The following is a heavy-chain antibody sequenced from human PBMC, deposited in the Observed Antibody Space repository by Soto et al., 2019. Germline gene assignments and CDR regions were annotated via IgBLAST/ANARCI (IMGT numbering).Heavy chain of an antibody. CDR1: SDSIDSSDW. J-gene: IGHJ2*01. CDR2: ISHGGNT. CDR3: ARDTNTASGEWYFDL. Sequence: QAQLRESGPGLVKPSETLSLTCTVFSDSIDSSDWWNWVRQSPGRGLEWIGEISHGGNTNYNPFHMSRVTISVDMSKNQFSLNVNSVTAANTAIYYCARDTNTASGEWYFDLWGRGTLVTVSS. V-gene: IGHV4-4*02. D-gene: IGHD2-8*01.